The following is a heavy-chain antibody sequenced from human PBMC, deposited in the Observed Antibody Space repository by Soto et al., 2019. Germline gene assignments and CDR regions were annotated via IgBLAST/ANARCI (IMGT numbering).Heavy chain of an antibody. D-gene: IGHD2-2*01. CDR3: ARVERGPAAIWAFDI. Sequence: PFETLSLTWAVASGSISSSNWLSWVHQPPGKGLEWIGEIYHSGSTNYNPSLKSRVTISVDKSKNQFSLKLSSVTAADTAVYYCARVERGPAAIWAFDIWGQGTMVTVSS. CDR2: IYHSGST. J-gene: IGHJ3*02. CDR1: SGSISSSNW. V-gene: IGHV4-4*02.